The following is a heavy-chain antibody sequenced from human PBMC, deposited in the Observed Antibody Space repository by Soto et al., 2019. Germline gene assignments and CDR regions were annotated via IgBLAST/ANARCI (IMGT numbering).Heavy chain of an antibody. J-gene: IGHJ5*02. CDR1: GGSISSYY. V-gene: IGHV4-59*01. D-gene: IGHD3-9*01. CDR3: ARGNVLRYFESNWFDP. Sequence: SETLSLTCTVSGGSISSYYWSWIRQPPGKGLEWIGYIYYSGGTNYNPSLKSRVTISVDTSKNQFSLKLSSVTAADTAVYYCARGNVLRYFESNWFDPWGQGTLVTVSS. CDR2: IYYSGGT.